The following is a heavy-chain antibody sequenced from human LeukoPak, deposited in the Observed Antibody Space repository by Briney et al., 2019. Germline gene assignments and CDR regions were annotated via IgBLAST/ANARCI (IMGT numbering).Heavy chain of an antibody. J-gene: IGHJ4*02. V-gene: IGHV4-34*01. Sequence: SETLSLTCAVYGGSFSGYYWSWIRQPPGKGLEWIGEINHSGSTNYNPSLKSRVTISVDTSKNKFSLKLSSVTAADTAVYYCARGPGIAVAGYLDYWGQGTLVTVSS. CDR2: INHSGST. CDR3: ARGPGIAVAGYLDY. D-gene: IGHD6-19*01. CDR1: GGSFSGYY.